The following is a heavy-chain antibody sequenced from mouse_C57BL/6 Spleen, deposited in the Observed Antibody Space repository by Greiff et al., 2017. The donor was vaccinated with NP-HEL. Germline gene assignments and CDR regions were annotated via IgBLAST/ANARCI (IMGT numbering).Heavy chain of an antibody. Sequence: EVQLVESGGGLVKPGGSLKLSCAASGFTFSDYGMHWVRQAPEKGLEWVAYISRGSSTIYYADPVKGRFTISRDNAKNTLCLQMTSLRSEDTAMYYCARVYDYERSFDAWGKGTTVTVSS. D-gene: IGHD2-4*01. V-gene: IGHV5-17*01. J-gene: IGHJ1*03. CDR3: ARVYDYERSFDA. CDR2: ISRGSSTI. CDR1: GFTFSDYG.